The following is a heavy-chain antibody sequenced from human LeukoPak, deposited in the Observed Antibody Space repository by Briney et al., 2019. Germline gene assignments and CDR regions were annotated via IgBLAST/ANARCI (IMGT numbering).Heavy chain of an antibody. D-gene: IGHD2-2*01. CDR1: GYSISSGYY. CDR2: IYYSGST. CDR3: ARDQKPYCSSTSCYVWHAFDI. Sequence: PSETLSLTCTVSGYSISSGYYWGWIRQPPGKGLEWIGYIYYSGSTNYNPSLKSRVTISVDTSKNQFSLKLSSVTAADTAVYYCARDQKPYCSSTSCYVWHAFDIWGQGTMVTVSS. J-gene: IGHJ3*02. V-gene: IGHV4-61*01.